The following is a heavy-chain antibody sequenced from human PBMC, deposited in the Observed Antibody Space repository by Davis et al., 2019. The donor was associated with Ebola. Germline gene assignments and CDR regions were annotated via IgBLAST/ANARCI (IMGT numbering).Heavy chain of an antibody. Sequence: MPSETLSLTCAVYGGSFSGYYWSWIRQPPGKGLEWIGEINHSGSTNYNPSLKSRVTISVDTSKNQFSLKLSSVTAADTAVYYCARLYYYDSSGYVDYWGQGTLVTVSS. CDR1: GGSFSGYY. CDR3: ARLYYYDSSGYVDY. CDR2: INHSGST. V-gene: IGHV4-34*01. J-gene: IGHJ4*02. D-gene: IGHD3-22*01.